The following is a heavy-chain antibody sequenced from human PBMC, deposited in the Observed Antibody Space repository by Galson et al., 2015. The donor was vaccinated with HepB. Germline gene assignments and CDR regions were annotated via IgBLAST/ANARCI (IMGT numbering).Heavy chain of an antibody. V-gene: IGHV3-30*04. CDR3: ARDRNGDYECFDY. D-gene: IGHD4-17*01. Sequence: SLRLSCAASGFTFSSYAMHWVRQAPGKGLEWVAVISYDGSNKYYADSVKGRFTISRDNSKNTLYLQMNSLRAEDTAVYYCARDRNGDYECFDYWGQGTQVTVSS. CDR1: GFTFSSYA. CDR2: ISYDGSNK. J-gene: IGHJ4*02.